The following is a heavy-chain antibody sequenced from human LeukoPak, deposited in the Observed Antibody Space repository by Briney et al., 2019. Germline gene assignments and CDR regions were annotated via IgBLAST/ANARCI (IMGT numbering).Heavy chain of an antibody. D-gene: IGHD3-10*01. CDR1: GGSISSGGHY. CDR3: ARANRIKGAFDI. CDR2: IYYSGTT. Sequence: PSQTLSLTCTVSGGSISSGGHYWSWLRQHPGKGLKWIGYIYYSGTTYYNPSLKSRVTISVDTSKNQFSLNLSSVTAADTAVYYCARANRIKGAFDIWGQGTMVSVSS. J-gene: IGHJ3*02. V-gene: IGHV4-31*03.